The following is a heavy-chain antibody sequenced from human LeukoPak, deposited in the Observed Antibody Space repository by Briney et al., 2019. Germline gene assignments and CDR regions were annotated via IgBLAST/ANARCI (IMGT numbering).Heavy chain of an antibody. D-gene: IGHD6-19*01. CDR3: ASSGRDNDYYYGMDV. Sequence: GESLKISCKGSGYSFTSYWIGWVRQMPGKGLEWMGIIYPGDSDTRYSLSFQGQVTISADKSISTAYLQWSSLKASDTAMYYCASSGRDNDYYYGMDVWGQGTTVTVSS. CDR2: IYPGDSDT. J-gene: IGHJ6*02. CDR1: GYSFTSYW. V-gene: IGHV5-51*01.